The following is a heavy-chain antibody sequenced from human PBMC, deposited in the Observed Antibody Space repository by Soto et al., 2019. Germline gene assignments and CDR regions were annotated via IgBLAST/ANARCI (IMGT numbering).Heavy chain of an antibody. CDR3: AKYRWGATTVTSIN. V-gene: IGHV3-23*01. CDR2: ISGTSDMT. D-gene: IGHD4-4*01. J-gene: IGHJ1*01. Sequence: EVQLLESGGDLVEPGGSLRLSCVGSGFTFSSYPMNWVRQAPGKGLAWVSAISGTSDMTYYANSVTGRFTISRDNSKNTLYLQVRSLRVEDTAIYYCAKYRWGATTVTSINWGRGTLVTVSS. CDR1: GFTFSSYP.